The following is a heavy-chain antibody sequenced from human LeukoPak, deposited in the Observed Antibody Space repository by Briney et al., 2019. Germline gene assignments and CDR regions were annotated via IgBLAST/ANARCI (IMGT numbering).Heavy chain of an antibody. J-gene: IGHJ3*02. CDR1: GYTFTSYA. V-gene: IGHV1-3*03. CDR2: INAGNGNT. CDR3: AREIRNYDFWSGFAFDI. D-gene: IGHD3-3*01. Sequence: ASVKVSCKASGYTFTSYAMNWVRQAPGQRLEWMGWINAGNGNTKYSQEFQGRVTITRDTSASTAYMELSSLRSEDMAVYYCAREIRNYDFWSGFAFDIWGHGTMVTVSS.